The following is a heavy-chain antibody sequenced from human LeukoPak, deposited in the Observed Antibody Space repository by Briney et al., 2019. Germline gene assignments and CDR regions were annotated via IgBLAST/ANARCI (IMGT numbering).Heavy chain of an antibody. CDR3: ARDGGYYYYLFDY. J-gene: IGHJ4*02. CDR2: IWNDGSNK. Sequence: PGRSLRLSCAASGFTFSSYGMHWVRQAPGKGLEWVAVIWNDGSNKYYADSVKGRFTISRDNSKNTLYLQMNSLRAEDTAVYYCARDGGYYYYLFDYWGQGTLVTVSS. D-gene: IGHD3-22*01. V-gene: IGHV3-33*01. CDR1: GFTFSSYG.